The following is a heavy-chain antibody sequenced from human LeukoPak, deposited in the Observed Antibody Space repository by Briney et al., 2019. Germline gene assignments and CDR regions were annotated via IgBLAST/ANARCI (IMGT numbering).Heavy chain of an antibody. V-gene: IGHV3-9*01. CDR2: ISWNSGSI. Sequence: GGSLRLSCAASGFTFDDYAMHWVRQAPGKGLEWVSGISWNSGSIGYADSVKGRFTISRDNAKNSLYLQMSSLRAEDTALYYCAKDIWEESGFDYWGQGTLVTVSS. J-gene: IGHJ4*02. D-gene: IGHD1-26*01. CDR1: GFTFDDYA. CDR3: AKDIWEESGFDY.